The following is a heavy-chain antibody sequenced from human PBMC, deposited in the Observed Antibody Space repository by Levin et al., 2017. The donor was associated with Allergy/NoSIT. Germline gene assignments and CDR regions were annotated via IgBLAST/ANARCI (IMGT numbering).Heavy chain of an antibody. CDR2: INPNSGVT. V-gene: IGHV1-2*02. CDR1: GYTFTDYY. J-gene: IGHJ4*02. Sequence: GASVKVSCKASGYTFTDYYIHWVRQAPGQGLEWMGWINPNSGVTNYAQNFQGRVTMTRDTSISTAYMELSRMRSDDTAVYFCARVGQYGSGSYLVYWGQGILVTVSS. D-gene: IGHD3-10*01. CDR3: ARVGQYGSGSYLVY.